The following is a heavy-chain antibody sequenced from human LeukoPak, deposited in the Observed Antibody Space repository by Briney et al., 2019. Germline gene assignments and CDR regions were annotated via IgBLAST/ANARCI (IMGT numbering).Heavy chain of an antibody. CDR3: ARDQIAAPYYFDY. CDR2: ISSSSSTI. CDR1: GFTFSSYS. D-gene: IGHD6-13*01. J-gene: IGHJ4*02. V-gene: IGHV3-48*04. Sequence: PGGSLRLSCAASGFTFSSYSMNWVRQAPGKGLEWVSYISSSSSTIYCADSVKGRFTISRDNAKNSLYLQMNSLRAEDTAVYYCARDQIAAPYYFDYWGQGTLVTVSS.